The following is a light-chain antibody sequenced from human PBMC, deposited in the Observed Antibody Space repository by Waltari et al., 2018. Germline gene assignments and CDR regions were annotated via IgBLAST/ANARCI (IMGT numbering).Light chain of an antibody. CDR3: QHYGSSPLFT. CDR2: GAD. V-gene: IGKV3-20*01. CDR1: QSVSSNY. J-gene: IGKJ3*01. Sequence: EIVLTQSPGTLSLSPGDRATLSCRASQSVSSNYLAWYQQRPGQAPRLLISGADTRATGIPDRFSGSGSGTDFTLTISRLEPEDFAVYYCQHYGSSPLFTFGPGTKVDI.